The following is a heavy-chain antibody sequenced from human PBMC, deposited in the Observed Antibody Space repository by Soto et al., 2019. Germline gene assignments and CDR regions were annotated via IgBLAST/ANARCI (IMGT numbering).Heavy chain of an antibody. CDR2: ISWNSGSI. D-gene: IGHD6-19*01. Sequence: EVQLVESGGGLVQPGRSLRLSCAASGFTFDDYAMHWVRQAPGKGLEWVSGISWNSGSIGYADSVKGRFTISRDNVKNSLYLQMNSLRAEDTALYYCAKALSSGSTDFDYWGQGTLVTVSS. CDR3: AKALSSGSTDFDY. CDR1: GFTFDDYA. J-gene: IGHJ4*02. V-gene: IGHV3-9*01.